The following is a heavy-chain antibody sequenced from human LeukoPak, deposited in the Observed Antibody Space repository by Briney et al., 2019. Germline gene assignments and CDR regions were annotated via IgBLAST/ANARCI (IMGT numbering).Heavy chain of an antibody. Sequence: PGGSLRLSCAASGFIFSNYDMHWVRQAPGKGLEWVAFIRYDGSSTYYADSVKGRFTISRDNSKNTLFLQMNSLRAEDTAVYYCAKDRGTGYSSGWSFDWWGQGTLVTVSS. CDR1: GFIFSNYD. D-gene: IGHD6-19*01. CDR2: IRYDGSST. V-gene: IGHV3-30*02. CDR3: AKDRGTGYSSGWSFDW. J-gene: IGHJ4*02.